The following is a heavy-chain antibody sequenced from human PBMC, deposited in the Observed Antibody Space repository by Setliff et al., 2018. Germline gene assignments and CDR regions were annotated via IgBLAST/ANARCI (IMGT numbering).Heavy chain of an antibody. Sequence: SCKASGYTFAESIVSWVRQAPGNGLEWVSTIYSGDRSTFYTDSVKGRFTISRDSSKNTLYLQMNSLRAEDTAVYYCAKPQVELRWGFESWGQGTLVTVSS. CDR3: AKPQVELRWGFES. D-gene: IGHD3-16*01. V-gene: IGHV3-23*03. J-gene: IGHJ4*02. CDR2: IYSGDRST. CDR1: GYTFAESI.